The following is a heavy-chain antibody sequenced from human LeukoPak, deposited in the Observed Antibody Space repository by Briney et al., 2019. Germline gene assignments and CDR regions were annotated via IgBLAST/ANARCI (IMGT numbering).Heavy chain of an antibody. Sequence: GGSLRLSCAPWGLTFRRCWKIWVRQAPGRGLEWVANGKQDGSETHYVDSVIGRFTISRDNAKNLLYLEMNSPCGDNTADYYRASELDSTIWPQWLQHWGQGALVTVSS. D-gene: IGHD6-13*01. V-gene: IGHV3-7*04. CDR3: ASELDSTIWPQWLQH. J-gene: IGHJ1*01. CDR1: GLTFRRCW. CDR2: GKQDGSET.